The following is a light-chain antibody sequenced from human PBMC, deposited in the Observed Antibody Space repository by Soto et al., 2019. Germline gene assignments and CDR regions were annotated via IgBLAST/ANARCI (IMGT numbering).Light chain of an antibody. CDR1: QSISSW. Sequence: DIQTTQSPSTLSASVGYRVTITCRASQSISSWLAWYQQKPGKAPKLLIYKASSLESGVPSRFSGSGSGTEFTLTISSLQPDDFATYYCQQYNSYPWTFGQGTKVDI. CDR2: KAS. CDR3: QQYNSYPWT. V-gene: IGKV1-5*03. J-gene: IGKJ1*01.